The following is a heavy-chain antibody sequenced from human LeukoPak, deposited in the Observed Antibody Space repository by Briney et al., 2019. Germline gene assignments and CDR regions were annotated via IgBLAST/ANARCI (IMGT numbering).Heavy chain of an antibody. CDR1: GFTVRSNY. V-gene: IGHV4-59*02. CDR2: IDHTGST. Sequence: GSLRLSCAASGFTVRSNYMSWIRQPPGKGLEWIGYIDHTGSTNYKASFKGRVTISVDRSQNKMSLKVRSVTAADTAVYYCARGLGTGRDPWGQGTLVIVSA. J-gene: IGHJ5*02. D-gene: IGHD3-16*01. CDR3: ARGLGTGRDP.